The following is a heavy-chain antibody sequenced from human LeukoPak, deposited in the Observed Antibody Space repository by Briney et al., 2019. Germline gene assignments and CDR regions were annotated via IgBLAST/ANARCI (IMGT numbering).Heavy chain of an antibody. V-gene: IGHV3-7*01. CDR3: ARDSVQVEDIVVVPAAMDV. Sequence: PGGSLRLSCAASGFTFSSYWMSWVRQAPGKGLEWVANIKQDGSEKYYVDSVKGRFTISRDNAKNSLYLQMNSLRAEDTAVYYCARDSVQVEDIVVVPAAMDVWGQGTTVTVSS. D-gene: IGHD2-2*01. J-gene: IGHJ6*02. CDR1: GFTFSSYW. CDR2: IKQDGSEK.